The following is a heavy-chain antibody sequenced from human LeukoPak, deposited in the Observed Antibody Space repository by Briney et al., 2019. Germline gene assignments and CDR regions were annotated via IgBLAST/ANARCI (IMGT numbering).Heavy chain of an antibody. Sequence: GGSLRFSCAASGFTFSSLSMNCVRQAPGKGLEWVAFIGSRTGNIYYADSVKGRFSISRDNAKDSVYLQMNSLRADDTAVYYCARETEPLDYGDSTNLDYWGQGALVTVSS. V-gene: IGHV3-21*01. J-gene: IGHJ4*02. CDR1: GFTFSSLS. D-gene: IGHD4/OR15-4a*01. CDR3: ARETEPLDYGDSTNLDY. CDR2: IGSRTGNI.